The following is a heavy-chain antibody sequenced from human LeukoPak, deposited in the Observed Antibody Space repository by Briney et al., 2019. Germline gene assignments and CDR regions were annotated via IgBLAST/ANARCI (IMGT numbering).Heavy chain of an antibody. V-gene: IGHV1-2*02. CDR1: GYTFTGYY. Sequence: ASVKVSCKASGYTFTGYYMNWVRQGPGQGLEWVGWINPNSGGTNYAQKFQGRVTMTRDTSISTAYMELSRLRSDDTAVYYCARGRRGYCSSTSCATFDPWGQGTLVTVSS. CDR2: INPNSGGT. D-gene: IGHD2-2*01. CDR3: ARGRRGYCSSTSCATFDP. J-gene: IGHJ5*02.